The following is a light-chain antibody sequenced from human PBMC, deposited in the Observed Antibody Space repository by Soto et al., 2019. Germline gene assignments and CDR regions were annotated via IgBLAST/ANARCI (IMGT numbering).Light chain of an antibody. CDR2: KAS. Sequence: DIQMTQYTSTRRRAGEDRGTSRCLASQTISSWLDWYKQKPGKAPKLLIYKASTLKSGVPSRFSGSGSGRESSLVIGRLKPADLAFCSWRDYTRYSGELGQGTKVDIK. CDR1: QTISSW. V-gene: IGKV1-5*03. CDR3: RDYTRYSGE. J-gene: IGKJ1*01.